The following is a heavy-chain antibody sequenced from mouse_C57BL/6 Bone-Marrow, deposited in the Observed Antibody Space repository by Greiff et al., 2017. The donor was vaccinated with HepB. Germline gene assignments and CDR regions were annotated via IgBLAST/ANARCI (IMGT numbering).Heavy chain of an antibody. CDR2: ISNGGGST. V-gene: IGHV5-12*01. D-gene: IGHD2-4*01. J-gene: IGHJ1*03. CDR3: ARYDYDSYWYFDV. Sequence: EVKVVESGGGLVQPGGSLKLSCAASGFTFSDYYMYWVRQTPEKRLEWVAYISNGGGSTYYPDTVKGRFTISRDNAKNTLYLQMSRLKSEDTAMYYCARYDYDSYWYFDVWGTGTTVTVSS. CDR1: GFTFSDYY.